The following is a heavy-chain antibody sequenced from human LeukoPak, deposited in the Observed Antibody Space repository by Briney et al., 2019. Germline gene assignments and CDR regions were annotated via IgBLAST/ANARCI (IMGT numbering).Heavy chain of an antibody. D-gene: IGHD3-10*01. Sequence: GGSLRLSCAASGFTFNNYWMSWVRQTPGKGLEWVANIREDGSEKYYVDSVKGQFTISRDNAKNSLFLQMNYLRAEDTAIYYCARDLAGHYYGSGSSFDYWGQGTLVTVSS. CDR1: GFTFNNYW. J-gene: IGHJ4*02. CDR3: ARDLAGHYYGSGSSFDY. V-gene: IGHV3-7*01. CDR2: IREDGSEK.